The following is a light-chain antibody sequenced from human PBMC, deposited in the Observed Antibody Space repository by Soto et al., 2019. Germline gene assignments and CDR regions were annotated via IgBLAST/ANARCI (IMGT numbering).Light chain of an antibody. V-gene: IGKV3-20*01. CDR1: QSVSSN. CDR3: QQYGSSPRT. Sequence: EVVLTQSPATLSLSPGERATLSCRASQSVSSNLAWYQQKPGQAPRLLIYGASTRATGIPARFSGSGSGIDFALTISRLEPEDFAVYYCQQYGSSPRTFGQGTKVDI. CDR2: GAS. J-gene: IGKJ1*01.